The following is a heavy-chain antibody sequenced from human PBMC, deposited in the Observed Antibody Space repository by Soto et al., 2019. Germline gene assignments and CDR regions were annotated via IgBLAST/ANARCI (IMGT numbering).Heavy chain of an antibody. V-gene: IGHV1-69*01. CDR3: AMIDYSSGSDY. Sequence: VKLVESGGDLVQPGESLTLSCEVSGFIFSSYPLSWVRQAPGQGLEWMGGIIPIFGTTKYAQKFQGRVTIIADESTTTAYMELSSLRSEDTAVYYCAMIDYSSGSDYWGQGTLVTVSS. CDR2: IIPIFGTT. D-gene: IGHD6-19*01. J-gene: IGHJ4*02. CDR1: GFIFSSYP.